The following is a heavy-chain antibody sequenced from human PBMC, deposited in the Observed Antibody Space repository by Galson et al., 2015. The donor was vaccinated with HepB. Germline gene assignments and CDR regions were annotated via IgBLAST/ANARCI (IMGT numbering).Heavy chain of an antibody. J-gene: IGHJ6*03. CDR2: INPNSGGT. CDR3: ARVSGDYATHYYYYYYMDV. CDR1: GYTFTGYY. V-gene: IGHV1-2*06. Sequence: SVKVSCKASGYTFTGYYMHWVRQAPGQGLEWMGRINPNSGGTNYAQKFQGRVTMTRDTSISTAYMELSRLRSDDTAVYYCARVSGDYATHYYYYYYMDVWGKGTTVTVSS. D-gene: IGHD4-17*01.